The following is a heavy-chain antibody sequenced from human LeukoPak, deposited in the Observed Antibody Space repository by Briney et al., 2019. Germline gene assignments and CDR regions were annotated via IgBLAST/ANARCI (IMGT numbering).Heavy chain of an antibody. Sequence: SETLSLTCTVSGGSISSSSYYWGWIRQPPGKGLEWTGSIYYSGSTYYNPSLKSRVTISVDTSKNQFSLKLSSVTAADTAVYYCAGVPPILWFGDPPYGMDVWGQGTTVTVSS. CDR1: GGSISSSSYY. J-gene: IGHJ6*02. CDR3: AGVPPILWFGDPPYGMDV. CDR2: IYYSGST. D-gene: IGHD3-10*01. V-gene: IGHV4-39*01.